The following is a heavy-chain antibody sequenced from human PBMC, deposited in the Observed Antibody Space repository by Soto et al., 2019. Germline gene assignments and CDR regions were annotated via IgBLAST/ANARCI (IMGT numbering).Heavy chain of an antibody. Sequence: QVQLVQSGAEVKKPESSVKVSCKAPGGTFSTYAISWVRQAPGQGLEWMGGIIPMFGTANYAQRFQDRVTITADEATNTVYMELSSPSSEDTAVYFCASGIQLWLRRINTGYSGWGQGTLVTVSS. CDR3: ASGIQLWLRRINTGYSG. J-gene: IGHJ4*02. CDR1: GGTFSTYA. D-gene: IGHD5-18*01. CDR2: IIPMFGTA. V-gene: IGHV1-69*12.